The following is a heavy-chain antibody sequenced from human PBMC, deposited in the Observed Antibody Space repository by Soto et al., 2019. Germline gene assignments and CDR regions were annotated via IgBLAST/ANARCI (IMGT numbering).Heavy chain of an antibody. CDR2: ISYDGSNK. V-gene: IGHV3-30*18. Sequence: QVQLVESGGGVVQPGRSLRLSCAASGFTFSSYGMHWVRQAPGKGLEWVAVISYDGSNKYYADSVKGRFTISRDNSKNTLYLQMNSLRAEDTAVYYCAKDGYGILTGVMTYWGQGTLVTVSS. CDR1: GFTFSSYG. CDR3: AKDGYGILTGVMTY. J-gene: IGHJ4*02. D-gene: IGHD3-9*01.